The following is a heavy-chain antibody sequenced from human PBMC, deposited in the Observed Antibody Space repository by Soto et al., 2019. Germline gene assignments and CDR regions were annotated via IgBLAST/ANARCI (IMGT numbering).Heavy chain of an antibody. Sequence: QITLKESGPTLVKPTQTLTLTCTFSGFSLSTAGVGVGWIRQPPGKALEWLALIYWDDDERYSPSLKNRLTITKDTSKNQVVLTMTNMDPVDTATYYCAHRGFPTNWFDPWGQGTLVTVSS. CDR2: IYWDDDE. CDR1: GFSLSTAGVG. J-gene: IGHJ5*02. CDR3: AHRGFPTNWFDP. V-gene: IGHV2-5*02.